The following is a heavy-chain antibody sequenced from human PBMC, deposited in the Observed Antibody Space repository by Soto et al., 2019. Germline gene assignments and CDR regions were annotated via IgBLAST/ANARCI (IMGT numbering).Heavy chain of an antibody. CDR3: ARNGVGFGFDI. J-gene: IGHJ3*02. D-gene: IGHD3-10*01. CDR1: GRSMSGYN. Sequence: QVQQQQWGARLLKPSETLSLTCAEYGRSMSGYNWSWLRRSPVRGLEWIGEIGPPGDTNSGPSFMSRVTVSVDTSKYELSLRLTQVTAADTATYLCARNGVGFGFDIWGLGTMVSVSS. CDR2: IGPPGDT. V-gene: IGHV4-34*02.